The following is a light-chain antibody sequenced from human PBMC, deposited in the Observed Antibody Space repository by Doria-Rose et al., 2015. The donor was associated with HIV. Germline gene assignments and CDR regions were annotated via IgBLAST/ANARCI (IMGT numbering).Light chain of an antibody. V-gene: IGLV1-40*01. CDR3: QSYDISLSAFV. CDR2: GNI. J-gene: IGLJ1*01. Sequence: SDLGAGSDVHWYQQFPGTAPKLLIFGNINRPSGVPDRFSGFKSGTSASLAITGLQAEDEADYYCQSYDISLSAFVFGTGTQVAVL. CDR1: SDLGAGSD.